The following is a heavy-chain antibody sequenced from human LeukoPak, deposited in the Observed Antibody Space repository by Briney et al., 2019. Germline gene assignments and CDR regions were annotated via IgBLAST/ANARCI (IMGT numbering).Heavy chain of an antibody. CDR2: ISYDGSNK. V-gene: IGHV3-30-3*01. D-gene: IGHD4-17*01. Sequence: GGSLRLSCAASGFTFSSYAMHWVRQAPVKGLEWVAVISYDGSNKYYADSVKGRFTISRDNSKNTLYLQMNSLRAEDTAVYYCASSNYGDYSGDDYWGQGTLVTVSS. J-gene: IGHJ4*02. CDR1: GFTFSSYA. CDR3: ASSNYGDYSGDDY.